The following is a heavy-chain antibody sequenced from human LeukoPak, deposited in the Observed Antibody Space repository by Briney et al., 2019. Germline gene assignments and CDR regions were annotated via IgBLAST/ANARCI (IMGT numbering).Heavy chain of an antibody. V-gene: IGHV3-23*01. CDR1: GFTFSTYG. Sequence: GGSLRLSCVASGFTFSTYGMSWVRQAPGKGLEWVSAITGSGGSTYYADSVKGRFTISRDNSKNTLYLRMNSLRAEDTAIYYCAKGGRGSYRDAFDIWGQGTMVSVSS. D-gene: IGHD1-26*01. CDR3: AKGGRGSYRDAFDI. CDR2: ITGSGGST. J-gene: IGHJ3*02.